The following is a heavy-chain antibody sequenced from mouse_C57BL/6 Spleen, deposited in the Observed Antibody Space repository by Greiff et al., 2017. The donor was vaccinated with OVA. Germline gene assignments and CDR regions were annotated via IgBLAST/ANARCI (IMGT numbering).Heavy chain of an antibody. D-gene: IGHD1-1*01. Sequence: EVQLQESGPELVKPGASVKISCKASGYSFTDYNMNWVKQSNGKSLEWIGVINPNYGTTSYNQKFKGKGTLTVDQSSSTDYMQLNSLTSEDSAVYYCARGVITTVVPSWFAYWGQGTLVTVSA. CDR1: GYSFTDYN. J-gene: IGHJ3*01. CDR3: ARGVITTVVPSWFAY. V-gene: IGHV1-39*01. CDR2: INPNYGTT.